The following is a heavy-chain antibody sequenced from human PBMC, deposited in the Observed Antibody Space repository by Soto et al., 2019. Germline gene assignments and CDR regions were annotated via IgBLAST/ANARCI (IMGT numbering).Heavy chain of an antibody. D-gene: IGHD5-12*01. CDR2: ISYDGSNK. CDR1: GFTFSSYG. J-gene: IGHJ6*02. V-gene: IGHV3-30*03. CDR3: ARDFENDSGYSNYYYYGMDV. Sequence: LRLSCAASGFTFSSYGMHWVRQAPGKGLEWVAVISYDGSNKYYADSVKGRFTISRDNSKNTLYLQMNSLRAEDTAVYYCARDFENDSGYSNYYYYGMDVWGQGTTVTVSS.